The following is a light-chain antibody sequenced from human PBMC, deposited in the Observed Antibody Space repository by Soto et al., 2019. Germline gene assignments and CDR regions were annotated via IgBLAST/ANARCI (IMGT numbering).Light chain of an antibody. J-gene: IGLJ1*01. CDR1: SRDVGAYNS. Sequence: QSALTQPASVSGSPGQSITISCTGTSRDVGAYNSVSWYQQYPGKAPKLMMYEVSNRPSGVSDRFSGSKSGNTASLTISGLQTGDEADYYCSSYKSSSTYVFGTGTKLTVL. CDR2: EVS. CDR3: SSYKSSSTYV. V-gene: IGLV2-14*01.